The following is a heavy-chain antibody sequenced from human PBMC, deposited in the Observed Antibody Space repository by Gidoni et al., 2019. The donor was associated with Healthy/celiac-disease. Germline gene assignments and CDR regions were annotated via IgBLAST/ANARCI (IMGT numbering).Heavy chain of an antibody. CDR3: ARDEAAYCGGDCYAPQD. J-gene: IGHJ4*02. CDR2: LWYDGSNK. Sequence: QVPLVESGGGVVQPGRSLSLSCAAPGFTFSSYGMHWVRQAPGKGLEWVAVLWYDGSNKYYADSVKGRFTISRDNSKNTLYLQMNSLRAEDTAVYYCARDEAAYCGGDCYAPQDWGQGTLVTVSS. V-gene: IGHV3-33*01. D-gene: IGHD2-21*02. CDR1: GFTFSSYG.